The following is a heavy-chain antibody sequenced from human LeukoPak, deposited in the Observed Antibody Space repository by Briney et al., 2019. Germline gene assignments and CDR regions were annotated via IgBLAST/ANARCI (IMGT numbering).Heavy chain of an antibody. CDR2: ISSSSSTI. J-gene: IGHJ5*02. CDR1: GFTFSSYA. Sequence: PGGSLRLSCAASGFTFSSYAMSWVRQAPGKGLEWVSAISSSSSTIYYADSVKGRFTISRDNAKNLLYLQMNSLRVEDTAVYYCARELYGSGSYGGSNWFDPWGQGTLVTVSS. CDR3: ARELYGSGSYGGSNWFDP. D-gene: IGHD3-10*01. V-gene: IGHV3-21*06.